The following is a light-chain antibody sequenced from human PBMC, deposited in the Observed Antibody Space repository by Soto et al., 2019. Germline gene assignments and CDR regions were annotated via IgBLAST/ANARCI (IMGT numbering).Light chain of an antibody. V-gene: IGKV2-28*01. CDR3: MQGLQGFT. CDR1: QSLLQSDGYNY. Sequence: DIVLTQSPLSLPVTPRESASISCTSSQSLLQSDGYNYLDWYLQKPGQSPQILIYLGSTRASGVPEGFSVSGSGKDFRLKISRVEAEDVAVYYCMQGLQGFTFGPGTKVDIK. CDR2: LGS. J-gene: IGKJ3*01.